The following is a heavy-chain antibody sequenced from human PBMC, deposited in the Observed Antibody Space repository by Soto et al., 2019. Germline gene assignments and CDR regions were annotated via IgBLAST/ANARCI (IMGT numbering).Heavy chain of an antibody. CDR3: SRAGLRFPMDV. D-gene: IGHD3-3*01. Sequence: QVQLVQSGAEVKKPGASVKVSCKASGYTFIDYGITWVRQAPGQGLEWMGWIRPHNGNRNNAHKLQGRVTMTTDTSTSTAYMELRRLRSDDTAVYYCSRAGLRFPMDVWGQGTTVTVSS. CDR1: GYTFIDYG. V-gene: IGHV1-18*01. CDR2: IRPHNGNR. J-gene: IGHJ6*02.